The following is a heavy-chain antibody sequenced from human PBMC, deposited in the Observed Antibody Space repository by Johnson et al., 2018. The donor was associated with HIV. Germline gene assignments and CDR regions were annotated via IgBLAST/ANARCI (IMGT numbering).Heavy chain of an antibody. D-gene: IGHD4-17*01. Sequence: VQLVESGGGLVQPGRSLRLSCTASGFTFGDYAMSWVRQAPGKGLEWVSAIYSDGSTYYADSVKGRFTISRDNSKNTLYLQMISLRAEDTAVYFCARAPPAPYGDYGAFDIWGQGTMVTVSS. CDR1: GFTFGDYA. CDR3: ARAPPAPYGDYGAFDI. V-gene: IGHV3-66*02. CDR2: IYSDGST. J-gene: IGHJ3*02.